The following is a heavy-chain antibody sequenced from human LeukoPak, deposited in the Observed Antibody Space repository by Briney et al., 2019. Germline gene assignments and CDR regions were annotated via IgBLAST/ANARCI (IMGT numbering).Heavy chain of an antibody. D-gene: IGHD1-7*01. J-gene: IGHJ4*02. CDR1: GDSMSHYY. CDR3: ARTGTTFFDY. CDR2: IHYLGST. V-gene: IGHV4-59*01. Sequence: SETLSLTCSVSGDSMSHYYWSWIRQPPGKGLEWIGYIHYLGSTKYNPSLKSRLTISVDTSKSHFSLRLTSMTAVDTAIYYCARTGTTFFDYWGQGSLVTVSS.